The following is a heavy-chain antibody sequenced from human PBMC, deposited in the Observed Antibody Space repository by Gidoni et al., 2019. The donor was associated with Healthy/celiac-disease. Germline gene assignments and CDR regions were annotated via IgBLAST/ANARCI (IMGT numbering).Heavy chain of an antibody. V-gene: IGHV3-30*18. CDR1: GFTFSSYG. D-gene: IGHD3-10*01. CDR2: ISYDGSNK. Sequence: QVQLVESGGGVVQPGRSLRLPCAASGFTFSSYGMHWVRQAPGQGLEWVAVISYDGSNKYYADSVKGRFTISRDNSKNTLYLQMNSLRAEDTAVYYCAKVGGHRRHLPLTGSLLGFGVDYWGQGTLVTVSS. J-gene: IGHJ4*02. CDR3: AKVGGHRRHLPLTGSLLGFGVDY.